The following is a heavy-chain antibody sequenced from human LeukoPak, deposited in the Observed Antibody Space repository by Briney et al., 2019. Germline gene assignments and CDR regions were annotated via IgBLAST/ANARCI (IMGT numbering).Heavy chain of an antibody. CDR1: GFTFSNYG. Sequence: PGGSLRLSCAASGFTFSNYGMHWVRQAPGKGLEWVAFIWHDGSNKYYADSVKGRFTIPRDNSKNTLYVQMNSLRAEDTAVYYCARDRTSRENDEKFDYWGQGSLVTVSS. V-gene: IGHV3-33*01. CDR3: ARDRTSRENDEKFDY. CDR2: IWHDGSNK. D-gene: IGHD2-2*01. J-gene: IGHJ4*02.